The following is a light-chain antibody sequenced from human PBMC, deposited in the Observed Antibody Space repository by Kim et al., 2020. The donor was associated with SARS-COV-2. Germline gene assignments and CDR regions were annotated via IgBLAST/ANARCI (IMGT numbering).Light chain of an antibody. CDR2: GNI. CDR1: NSNIGAGYE. CDR3: HSYDSSLTAVV. Sequence: QRVTISWPGSNSNIGAGYEVHWYQQLPQTAPKLLIYGNINRPSGVPDRFSGSTSGTSASLAITGLQAEDEADYYCHSYDSSLTAVVFGGGTQLTVL. J-gene: IGLJ2*01. V-gene: IGLV1-40*01.